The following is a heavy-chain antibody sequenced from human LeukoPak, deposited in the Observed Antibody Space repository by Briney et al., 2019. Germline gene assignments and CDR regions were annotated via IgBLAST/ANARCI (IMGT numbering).Heavy chain of an antibody. D-gene: IGHD2-15*01. Sequence: GGSLRLSCAASGFTFSTYAMSWVRQIPGKGLEWVSAISGSDDGTYYADSVKGRFTISRDHSRNTLYLQMNTLRAEDTAVYFCAKSPVSSCRGSFCYPFDYWGQGSLVTVSS. CDR3: AKSPVSSCRGSFCYPFDY. J-gene: IGHJ4*02. CDR1: GFTFSTYA. V-gene: IGHV3-23*01. CDR2: ISGSDDGT.